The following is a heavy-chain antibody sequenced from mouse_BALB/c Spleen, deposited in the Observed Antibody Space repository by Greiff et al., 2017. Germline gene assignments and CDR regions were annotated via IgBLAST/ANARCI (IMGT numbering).Heavy chain of an antibody. J-gene: IGHJ2*01. CDR1: GFNIKDTY. D-gene: IGHD2-4*01. Sequence: VHVKQSGAELVKPGASVKLSCTASGFNIKDTYMHWVKQRPEQGLEWIGRIDPANGNTKYDPKFQGKATITADTSSNTAYLQLSSLTSEDTAVYYCARDYYDYDEEGFWGQGTTLTVSS. CDR2: IDPANGNT. CDR3: ARDYYDYDEEGF. V-gene: IGHV14-3*02.